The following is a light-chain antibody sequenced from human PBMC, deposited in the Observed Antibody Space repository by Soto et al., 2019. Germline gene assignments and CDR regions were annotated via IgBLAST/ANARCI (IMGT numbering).Light chain of an antibody. J-gene: IGKJ1*01. CDR2: AAS. CDR3: QKYNSARWT. V-gene: IGKV1-27*01. CDR1: QSISSW. Sequence: EIQMTQTPSTLSASVGDRVTITCRASQSISSWLAWYQQKPGKAPKLLIYAASTLQSGVPSRFSGSGSGTDFTLTISSLQPEDVATYYCQKYNSARWTFGQGTKVDNK.